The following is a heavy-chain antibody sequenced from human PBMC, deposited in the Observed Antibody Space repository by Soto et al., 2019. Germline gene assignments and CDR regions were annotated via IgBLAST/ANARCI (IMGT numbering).Heavy chain of an antibody. D-gene: IGHD6-6*01. Sequence: GGSLRLSCAASGFTFSSYGMHWVRQAPGKGLEWVAVISYDGSNKYYADSVKGRFTISRDNSKNTLYLQMNSLRAEDTAVYYCAKDEYSRGYYYMDVWGKGTTVTVSS. CDR3: AKDEYSRGYYYMDV. CDR2: ISYDGSNK. J-gene: IGHJ6*03. CDR1: GFTFSSYG. V-gene: IGHV3-30*18.